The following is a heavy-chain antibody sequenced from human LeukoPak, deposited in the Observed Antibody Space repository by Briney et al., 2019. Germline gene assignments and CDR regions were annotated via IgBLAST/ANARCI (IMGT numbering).Heavy chain of an antibody. CDR3: AREKWYYGSGSYHFDY. CDR1: GYTFTVYY. CDR2: INPNSGGT. V-gene: IGHV1-2*06. D-gene: IGHD3-10*01. J-gene: IGHJ4*02. Sequence: ASVKVSCKASGYTFTVYYMHWVRQAPGQGLEWMGRINPNSGGTNYAQKFQGRVTMTRDTSISTAYMELSRLRSDDTAVYYCAREKWYYGSGSYHFDYWGQGTLVTVSS.